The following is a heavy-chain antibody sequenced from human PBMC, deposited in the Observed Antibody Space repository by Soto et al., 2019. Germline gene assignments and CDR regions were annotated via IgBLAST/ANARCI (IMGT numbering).Heavy chain of an antibody. V-gene: IGHV3-23*01. CDR2: ISGSGGST. J-gene: IGHJ4*02. D-gene: IGHD2-2*01. CDR1: GFTFSSYA. Sequence: GGSLRLSCAASGFTFSSYAMSWVRQAPGKGLEWVSAISGSGGSTYYADSVKGRFTISRDNSKNTLYLQMNSLRAENTAVYYCAKRPYQLPSSYFDHWGQGTLVTVSS. CDR3: AKRPYQLPSSYFDH.